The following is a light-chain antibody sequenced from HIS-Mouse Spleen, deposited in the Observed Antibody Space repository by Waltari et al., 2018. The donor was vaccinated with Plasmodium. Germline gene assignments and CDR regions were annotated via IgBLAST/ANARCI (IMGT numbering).Light chain of an antibody. J-gene: IGKJ4*01. CDR2: DAS. Sequence: EIVLTQSPATLSSSPGERATLSCTASQSVSSYLAWYQQKPGQAPRLLIYDASTRATGIPARFSGSGSGTDFTLTISSLEPEDFAVYYCQQRSNWPRVLTFGGGTKVEIK. V-gene: IGKV3-11*01. CDR1: QSVSSY. CDR3: QQRSNWPRVLT.